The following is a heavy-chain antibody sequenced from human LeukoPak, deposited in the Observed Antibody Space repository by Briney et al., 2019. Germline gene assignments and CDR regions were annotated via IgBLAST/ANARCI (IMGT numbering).Heavy chain of an antibody. V-gene: IGHV4-39*01. Sequence: SETLSLTCTVSGGSISSSSYYWGWIRQPPGKGLEWIGSIYYSGSTYYNPSLKSRVTISVDTSKNQFSLKLSSVTAADTAVFYCARHHSSGYDSLDYWGQGTLVTVSS. J-gene: IGHJ4*02. CDR2: IYYSGST. CDR3: ARHHSSGYDSLDY. D-gene: IGHD5-12*01. CDR1: GGSISSSSYY.